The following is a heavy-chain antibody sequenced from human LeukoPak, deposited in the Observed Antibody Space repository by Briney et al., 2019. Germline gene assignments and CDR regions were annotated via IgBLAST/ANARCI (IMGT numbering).Heavy chain of an antibody. D-gene: IGHD1-14*01. V-gene: IGHV4-39*07. J-gene: IGHJ5*02. CDR1: GGSISRSSYY. CDR3: ARDPSGGNRLEDWFDP. CDR2: VYYSGSA. Sequence: PSETLSLACTVSGGSISRSSYYWGRIRQPPGKGMEWIGSVYYSGSAYYNPSLKSRVIISVDTSKNQFSLKLSSVTAADTAVYYCARDPSGGNRLEDWFDPWGQGTLVTVPS.